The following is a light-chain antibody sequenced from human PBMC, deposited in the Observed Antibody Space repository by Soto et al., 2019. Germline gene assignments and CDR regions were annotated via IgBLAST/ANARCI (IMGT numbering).Light chain of an antibody. CDR2: AAS. CDR3: QQSYSTHMWT. J-gene: IGKJ2*02. CDR1: QSISSY. Sequence: DLQMTQSPSSLSASVGDRVTITCRASQSISSYLNWYQQKPGKAPKHLIYAASSLQSGVPSRFSGSGSGTDFTLTISSLQPEDFATYYCQQSYSTHMWTFGQGTKLEIK. V-gene: IGKV1-39*01.